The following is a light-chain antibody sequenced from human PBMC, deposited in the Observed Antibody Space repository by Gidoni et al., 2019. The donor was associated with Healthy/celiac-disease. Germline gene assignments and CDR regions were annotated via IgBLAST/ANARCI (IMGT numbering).Light chain of an antibody. CDR3: QTWGTGIVV. V-gene: IGLV4-69*01. CDR2: LNSDGSH. CDR1: SGHSSYA. J-gene: IGLJ2*01. Sequence: QLVLTQSPSASASLAASVKLTCTLSSGHSSYAIAWHQQQPEKGPRYLMKLNSDGSHRKGDGIPDRFSGSSSGAERYLTISSLQSEDEADYYCQTWGTGIVVFGGGTKLTVL.